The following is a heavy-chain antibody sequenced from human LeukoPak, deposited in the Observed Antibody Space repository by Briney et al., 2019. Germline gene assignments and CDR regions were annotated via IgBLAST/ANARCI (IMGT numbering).Heavy chain of an antibody. CDR3: ARGWDNNDSSGYSA. V-gene: IGHV3-30*04. J-gene: IGHJ4*02. CDR1: GFTFSSNA. CDR2: TSYDERNK. Sequence: GGSLRLSCAASGFTFSSNAMHWVRQAPGKGLEWVAATSYDERNKYYGDSVRGRFTISRDNSKNTLYLQMNSLRVEDTALYYCARGWDNNDSSGYSAWGQGTLVTVPS. D-gene: IGHD3-22*01.